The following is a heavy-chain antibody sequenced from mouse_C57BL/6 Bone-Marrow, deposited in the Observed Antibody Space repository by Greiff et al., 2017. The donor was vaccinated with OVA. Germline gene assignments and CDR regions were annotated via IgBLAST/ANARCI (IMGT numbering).Heavy chain of an antibody. CDR1: GFNIKDDY. J-gene: IGHJ2*01. CDR2: IDPENGDT. CDR3: TTDYGISWLGYFDY. D-gene: IGHD1-1*01. V-gene: IGHV14-4*01. Sequence: VQLQQPGAELVRPGASVKLSCTASGFNIKDDYMPWVKQRPEQGLEWIGWIDPENGDTEYASKFQGKATITADTSSKTAYLQLSRLTSEDTAFYYCTTDYGISWLGYFDYWGQGTTLTVSS.